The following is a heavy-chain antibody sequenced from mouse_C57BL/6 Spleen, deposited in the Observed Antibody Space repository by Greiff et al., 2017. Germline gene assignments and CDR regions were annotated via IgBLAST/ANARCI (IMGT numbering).Heavy chain of an antibody. CDR3: ARDDYFYYFDY. Sequence: VQLQQSGPELVKPGASVKISCKASGYSFTGYYMNWVKQSPEKSLEWIGGINPSTGGTTYNQKFKAKATLTVDKSSSTAYMQLRSLTSEDSAVYYCARDDYFYYFDYWGQGTTLTVSS. CDR1: GYSFTGYY. D-gene: IGHD2-13*01. CDR2: INPSTGGT. V-gene: IGHV1-42*01. J-gene: IGHJ2*01.